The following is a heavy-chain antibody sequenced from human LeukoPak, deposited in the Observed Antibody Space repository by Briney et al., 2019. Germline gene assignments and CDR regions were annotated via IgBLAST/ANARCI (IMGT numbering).Heavy chain of an antibody. Sequence: GGSLRLSCAASGFTFSSYAMHWVRQAPGKGLEWVAVISYDGSNKYYADSVKGRFTISRDNSKNTLYLQMNSLRAEDTAVYYCAKDWGWIVVEEDAFDIWGQGTMVTVSS. D-gene: IGHD3-22*01. J-gene: IGHJ3*02. CDR1: GFTFSSYA. CDR2: ISYDGSNK. CDR3: AKDWGWIVVEEDAFDI. V-gene: IGHV3-30*04.